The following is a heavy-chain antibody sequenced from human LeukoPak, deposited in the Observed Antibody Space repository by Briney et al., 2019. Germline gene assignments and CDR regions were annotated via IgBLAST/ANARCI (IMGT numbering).Heavy chain of an antibody. CDR3: ARGSIVGATVY. CDR2: INHSGST. Sequence: SETLSLTCAVYGGSFSGYYWGWIRQPPGKGLEWIGEINHSGSTNYNPSLKSRVTISVDTSKNQFSLKLSSVTAADTAVYYCARGSIVGATVYWGQGTLVTVSS. V-gene: IGHV4-34*01. CDR1: GGSFSGYY. D-gene: IGHD1-26*01. J-gene: IGHJ4*02.